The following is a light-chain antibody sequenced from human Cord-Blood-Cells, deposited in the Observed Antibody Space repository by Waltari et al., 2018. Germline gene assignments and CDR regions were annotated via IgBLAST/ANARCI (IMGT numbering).Light chain of an antibody. J-gene: IGLJ3*02. CDR3: QSADSSGTYWV. V-gene: IGLV3-25*03. Sequence: SYELTQPPSVSVSPGQTAGNTCSGDAFPKQYAYWYQQKPGQAPVLVIYKDSERPSGIPERFSGSSSGTTVTLTISGVQAEDEADYYCQSADSSGTYWVFGGGTKLTVL. CDR1: AFPKQY. CDR2: KDS.